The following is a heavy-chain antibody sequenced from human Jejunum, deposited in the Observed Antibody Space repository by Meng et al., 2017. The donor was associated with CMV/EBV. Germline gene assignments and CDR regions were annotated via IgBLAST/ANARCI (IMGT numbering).Heavy chain of an antibody. J-gene: IGHJ4*02. D-gene: IGHD3-22*01. V-gene: IGHV1-2*02. CDR2: LNPISGVS. Sequence: WVRQAPGQGLEWMGRLNPISGVSTYAQTFQGRVTMTRDTSISTVYMELYGLTSDDTAVYYCARSLMYYYDSSDYTQAGYWGQGTLVTVSS. CDR3: ARSLMYYYDSSDYTQAGY.